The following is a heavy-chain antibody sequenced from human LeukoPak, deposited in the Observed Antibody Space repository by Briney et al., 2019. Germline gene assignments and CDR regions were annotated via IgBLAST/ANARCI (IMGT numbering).Heavy chain of an antibody. J-gene: IGHJ6*02. Sequence: ASVKVSCKVSGYTLTELPMHWVRQAPGKGLEWMGGFDPEDGETIYAQRFQGRVTMTDYTSTETAYMELSSLRSDDTAVYYCSTLRESDVWGQGTTVTVSS. D-gene: IGHD2/OR15-2a*01. CDR1: GYTLTELP. V-gene: IGHV1-24*01. CDR2: FDPEDGET. CDR3: STLRESDV.